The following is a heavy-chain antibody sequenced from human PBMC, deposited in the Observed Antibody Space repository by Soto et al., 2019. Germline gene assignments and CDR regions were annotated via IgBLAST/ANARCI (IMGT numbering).Heavy chain of an antibody. D-gene: IGHD5-18*01. CDR2: ISNDGNSK. CDR3: ASQDIEHSAMVEY. CDR1: GFTFSSYG. J-gene: IGHJ4*02. V-gene: IGHV3-30*03. Sequence: QVQLVESGGGVVQPGRSLRLCYAASGFTFSSYGMHWVRQAPGKGLEWAAVISNDGNSKYYADSVKGRFTISRDNSKNTLYLQINSLRAEDTAVYYCASQDIEHSAMVEYWGQGTLVTVSS.